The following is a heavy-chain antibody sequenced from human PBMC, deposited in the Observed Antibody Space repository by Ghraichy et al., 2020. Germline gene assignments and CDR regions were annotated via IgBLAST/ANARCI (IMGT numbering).Heavy chain of an antibody. CDR3: AKDKDEGGYCSSTSCPHAFDI. V-gene: IGHV3-23*01. CDR2: ISGSGGST. J-gene: IGHJ3*02. Sequence: GGSLRLSCAASGFTFSSYAMSWVRQAPGKGLEWVSAISGSGGSTYYADSVKGRFTISRDNSKNTLYLQMNSLRAEDTAVYYCAKDKDEGGYCSSTSCPHAFDISGQGTMVTVSS. CDR1: GFTFSSYA. D-gene: IGHD2-2*01.